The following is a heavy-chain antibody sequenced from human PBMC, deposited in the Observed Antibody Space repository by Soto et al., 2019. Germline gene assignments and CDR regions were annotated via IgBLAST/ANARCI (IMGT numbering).Heavy chain of an antibody. CDR1: GFTFSSYA. D-gene: IGHD6-19*01. Sequence: QVQLVESGGGVVQPGRSLRLSCAASGFTFSSYAMHWVRQAPGKGLEWVAVISYDGSNKYYADSVKGRFTISRDNSKNTLYLQMNSLRAEDTAVYYCARDRASSPPFYYFDYWGQGTLVTVSS. CDR2: ISYDGSNK. J-gene: IGHJ4*02. V-gene: IGHV3-30-3*01. CDR3: ARDRASSPPFYYFDY.